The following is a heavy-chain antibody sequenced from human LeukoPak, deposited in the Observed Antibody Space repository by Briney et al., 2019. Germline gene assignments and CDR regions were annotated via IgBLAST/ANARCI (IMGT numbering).Heavy chain of an antibody. J-gene: IGHJ1*01. V-gene: IGHV4-31*03. CDR3: ARSGYDYSGLVGDYGRCDYFQH. CDR1: GGSISSGGYY. CDR2: IYYSGGT. Sequence: SETLSLTCTVSGGSISSGGYYWSWIRQHPGKGLEWIGYIYYSGGTYYNPSLKSRVTISVDTSKNKFSLKLSSVTAADTAVYYCARSGYDYSGLVGDYGRCDYFQHWGQGTLVTVSS. D-gene: IGHD5-12*01.